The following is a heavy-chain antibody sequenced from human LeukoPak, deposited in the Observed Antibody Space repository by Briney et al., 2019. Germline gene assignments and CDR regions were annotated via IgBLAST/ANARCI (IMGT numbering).Heavy chain of an antibody. D-gene: IGHD2-8*01. V-gene: IGHV3-7*03. CDR1: AFTSSSHW. CDR3: ARVEGVPNWFDP. Sequence: GGSMRPSCAAAAFTSSSHWTSWVRQAPREGLEWEANIKKDGSEKYHVDSVKGRFTLSRDIAKTSLYLQMNSLRAEDTAVYYYARVEGVPNWFDPWGQGTLVTVSS. J-gene: IGHJ5*02. CDR2: IKKDGSEK.